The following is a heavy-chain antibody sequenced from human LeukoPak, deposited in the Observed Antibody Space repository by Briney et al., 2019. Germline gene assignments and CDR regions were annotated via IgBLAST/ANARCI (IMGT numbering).Heavy chain of an antibody. Sequence: PSETLSLTCSVSGGSISSRSSYWGWIRQPPGKGLEWIGTIYYSGTTYYNPSLKSRLTISADTSKNQFSLKLTSVTAADTAVYYCARDQSKWELLHWGQGTLVTVSS. CDR1: GGSISSRSSY. CDR2: IYYSGTT. CDR3: ARDQSKWELLH. J-gene: IGHJ4*02. D-gene: IGHD1-26*01. V-gene: IGHV4-39*07.